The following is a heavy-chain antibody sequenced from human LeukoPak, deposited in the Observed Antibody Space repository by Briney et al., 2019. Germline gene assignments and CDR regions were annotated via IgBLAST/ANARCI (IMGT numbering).Heavy chain of an antibody. CDR1: GFTFSSYS. D-gene: IGHD2-2*01. Sequence: PGGSLRLSCAASGFTFSSYSMNWVRQAPGKGLEWVSSISSSSSYIYYADSVKGRFTISRDNAKNSLYLQMNSLRAEDTAVYYCARGTLGYCSSTSCYYMDVWGKGTTVTVSS. CDR2: ISSSSSYI. J-gene: IGHJ6*03. V-gene: IGHV3-21*01. CDR3: ARGTLGYCSSTSCYYMDV.